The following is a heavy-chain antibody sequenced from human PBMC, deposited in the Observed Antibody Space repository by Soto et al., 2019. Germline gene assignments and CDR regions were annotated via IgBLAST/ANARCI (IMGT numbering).Heavy chain of an antibody. J-gene: IGHJ5*02. CDR1: GGSISSYY. CDR2: IYYSGST. V-gene: IGHV4-59*01. CDR3: ARVAVAGTVNWFDP. Sequence: PSETLSLACTVSGGSISSYYWSWIRQPPGKGLEWIGYIYYSGSTNYNPSLKSRVTISVDTSKNQFSLKLSSVTAADTAVYYCARVAVAGTVNWFDPWGQGTLVTVS. D-gene: IGHD6-19*01.